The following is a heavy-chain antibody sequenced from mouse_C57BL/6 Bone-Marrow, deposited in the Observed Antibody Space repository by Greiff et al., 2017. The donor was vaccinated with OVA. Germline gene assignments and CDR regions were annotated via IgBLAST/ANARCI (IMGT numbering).Heavy chain of an antibody. J-gene: IGHJ3*01. Sequence: VQLQQPGAELVRPGTSVKLSCKASGYTFTSYWMHWVKQRPGQGLEWIGVIDPSDSYTNYNQKFKGKATLTVDTSSSTAYMQLSSLTSEDSAVYDCARMKVTTVVAPGFAYWGQGTLVTVSA. V-gene: IGHV1-59*01. CDR3: ARMKVTTVVAPGFAY. CDR1: GYTFTSYW. D-gene: IGHD1-1*01. CDR2: IDPSDSYT.